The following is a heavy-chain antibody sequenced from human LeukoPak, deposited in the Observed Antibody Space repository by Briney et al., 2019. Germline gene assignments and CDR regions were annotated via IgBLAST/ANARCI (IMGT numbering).Heavy chain of an antibody. CDR1: GGSISSGGYY. Sequence: SQTLSLTCTVSGGSISSGGYYWSWIRQPPGKGLEWIGKINHSGSTNYNPSLTSRLTISVDTSKNQFSLKLSSVTAADTAVYYCARQGLTGTIDYWGQGTLVTVSS. CDR3: ARQGLTGTIDY. D-gene: IGHD1-7*01. CDR2: INHSGST. J-gene: IGHJ4*02. V-gene: IGHV4-30-2*01.